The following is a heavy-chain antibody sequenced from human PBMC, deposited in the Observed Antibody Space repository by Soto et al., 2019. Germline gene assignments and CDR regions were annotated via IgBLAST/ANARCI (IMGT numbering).Heavy chain of an antibody. V-gene: IGHV3-30*18. CDR1: GFTFSSYG. CDR3: AKVIIGTAPYVLPESTIAAAVDY. Sequence: GGSLRLSCAASGFTFSSYGMHWVRQAPGKGLEWVAVISYDGSNKYYADSVKGRFTISRDNSKNTLYLQMNSLRAEDTAVYYCAKVIIGTAPYVLPESTIAAAVDYWGQGTLVTVSS. J-gene: IGHJ4*02. D-gene: IGHD6-13*01. CDR2: ISYDGSNK.